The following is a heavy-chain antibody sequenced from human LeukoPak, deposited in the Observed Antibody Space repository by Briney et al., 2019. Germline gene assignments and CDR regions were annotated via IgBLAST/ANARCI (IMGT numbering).Heavy chain of an antibody. D-gene: IGHD6-13*01. Sequence: ASETLSLTCTVSGGSISSYYWSWIRQPAGKGLEWIGRIYTSGSTNYNPSLKSRVTISVDTSKNQFSLKLSSVTAADTAVYYCARGERAAADRNNWFDPWGQGTLVTVSS. CDR1: GGSISSYY. J-gene: IGHJ5*02. V-gene: IGHV4-4*07. CDR3: ARGERAAADRNNWFDP. CDR2: IYTSGST.